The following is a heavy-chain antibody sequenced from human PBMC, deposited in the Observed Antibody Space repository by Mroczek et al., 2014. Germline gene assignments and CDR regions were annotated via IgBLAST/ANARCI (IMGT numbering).Heavy chain of an antibody. Sequence: QVQLVQSGAEVKKPGASVKVSCKASGYTFTSYGISWVRQAPGQGLEWMGWISAYNGNTNYAQKLQGRVTMTTDTSTSTAYMELRSLRSDDTAVYYCARDLIGPYGVLPELDDAFDIWGQRTMVTVSS. D-gene: IGHD4-17*01. V-gene: IGHV1-18*01. CDR1: GYTFTSYG. CDR3: ARDLIGPYGVLPELDDAFDI. J-gene: IGHJ3*02. CDR2: ISAYNGNT.